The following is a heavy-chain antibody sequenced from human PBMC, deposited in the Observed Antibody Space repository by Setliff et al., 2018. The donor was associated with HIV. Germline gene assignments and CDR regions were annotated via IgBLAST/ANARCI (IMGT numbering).Heavy chain of an antibody. J-gene: IGHJ6*02. CDR1: GASLGSGTYF. CDR2: MSDIGST. Sequence: PSETLSLTCSVSGASLGSGTYFWNWVRQSPGKGLEWIGYMSDIGSTYYNPSLKSRVTISADTSRNGFSLNLNSVTAADTAVYFCARASRAKYYYGMDVWGQGTTVTVSS. V-gene: IGHV4-30-4*08. CDR3: ARASRAKYYYGMDV.